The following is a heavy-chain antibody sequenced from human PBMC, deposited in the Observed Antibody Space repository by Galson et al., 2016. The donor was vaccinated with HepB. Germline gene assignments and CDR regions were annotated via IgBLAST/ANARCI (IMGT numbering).Heavy chain of an antibody. V-gene: IGHV1-69*13. CDR2: IIPIFGTA. Sequence: SVKVSCKASGGTFSSYAISWVRQAPGRGLEWVGGIIPIFGTANYAQKLQGRVTIIADESTSTAYMELTSLRSEDTAVYYCARGYTSGWYWFDPWGQGTLVTVSS. D-gene: IGHD6-19*01. J-gene: IGHJ5*02. CDR1: GGTFSSYA. CDR3: ARGYTSGWYWFDP.